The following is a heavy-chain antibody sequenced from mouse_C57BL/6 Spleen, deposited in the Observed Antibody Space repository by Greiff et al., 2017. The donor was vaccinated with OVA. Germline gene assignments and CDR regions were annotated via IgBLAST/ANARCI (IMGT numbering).Heavy chain of an antibody. Sequence: QVQLQQPGAELVKPGASVKMSCKASGYTFTSYWITWVKQRPGQGLEWIGDIYPGSGSTNYNEKFKSKATLTVDTSSSTAYMQLSSLTSEDSAVYHCARSGGYYGSSAGFAYWDQGTLVTVSA. J-gene: IGHJ3*01. CDR2: IYPGSGST. D-gene: IGHD1-1*01. CDR1: GYTFTSYW. V-gene: IGHV1-55*01. CDR3: ARSGGYYGSSAGFAY.